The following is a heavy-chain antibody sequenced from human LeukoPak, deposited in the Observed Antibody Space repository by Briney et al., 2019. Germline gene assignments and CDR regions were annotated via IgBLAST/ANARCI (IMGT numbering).Heavy chain of an antibody. Sequence: GGSLTLSCAASGFTFSYHWMTWVRQAPGKGLEWVANIKQDGSEKYYVDSVKGRFTISRDNAKNSLYLQMNSLRAEDTAVYYCARAPGFFDLWGRGTQVTVSS. V-gene: IGHV3-7*01. CDR2: IKQDGSEK. CDR1: GFTFSYHW. J-gene: IGHJ2*01. CDR3: ARAPGFFDL.